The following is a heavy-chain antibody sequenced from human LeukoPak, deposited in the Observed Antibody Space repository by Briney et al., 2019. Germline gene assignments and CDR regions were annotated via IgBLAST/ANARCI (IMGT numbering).Heavy chain of an antibody. V-gene: IGHV1-2*06. CDR2: INPNSGGT. Sequence: ASVKVSCKASGYTFTGYYMHWVRQAPGQGLGWMGRINPNSGGTNYAQKFQGRVTMTRDTSISTAYMELSRLRSDDTAVYYCATAAAGTGFDYWGQGTLVTVSS. CDR3: ATAAAGTGFDY. D-gene: IGHD6-13*01. CDR1: GYTFTGYY. J-gene: IGHJ4*02.